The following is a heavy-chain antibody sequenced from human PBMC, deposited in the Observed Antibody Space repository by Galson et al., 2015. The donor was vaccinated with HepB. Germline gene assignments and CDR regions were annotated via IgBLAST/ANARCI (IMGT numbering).Heavy chain of an antibody. V-gene: IGHV3-53*01. J-gene: IGHJ4*02. Sequence: SLRLSCAASGFTVSSNYMSWVRQAPGKGLEWVSVIYSGGSTYYADSVKGRFTISRDNSKNTLYLQMDSLRAEDTAVYYCARWSYYDILTGHFDYWGQGTLVTVSS. CDR2: IYSGGST. CDR3: ARWSYYDILTGHFDY. D-gene: IGHD3-9*01. CDR1: GFTVSSNY.